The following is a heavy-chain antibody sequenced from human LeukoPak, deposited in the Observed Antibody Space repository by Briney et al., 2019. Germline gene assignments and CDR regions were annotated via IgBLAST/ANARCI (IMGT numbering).Heavy chain of an antibody. Sequence: GGSLRLSCAGSGFTLRTSAMSWVRQAPGKGLEWVAAFGGSGGSTYYADSVKGRFTISRDNSKNTLYLQMNSLRAEDTAVYYCAKDSEVVVVPAAYGWGQGTLVTVSS. D-gene: IGHD2-2*01. J-gene: IGHJ4*02. V-gene: IGHV3-23*01. CDR3: AKDSEVVVVPAAYG. CDR1: GFTLRTSA. CDR2: FGGSGGST.